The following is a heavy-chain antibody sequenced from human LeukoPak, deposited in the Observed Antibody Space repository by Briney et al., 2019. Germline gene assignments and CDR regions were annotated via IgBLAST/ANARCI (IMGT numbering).Heavy chain of an antibody. V-gene: IGHV3-23*01. Sequence: GGSLRLSCAASGFTFSSYATSWVRLAPGKGLEWVSAISGSGGSTYYADSVKGRFTISRDNSKNTLYLQMNSLRAEDTAVYYCAKSAVTPRNTPLCYFDYWGQGTLVTVS. J-gene: IGHJ4*02. CDR2: ISGSGGST. CDR1: GFTFSSYA. D-gene: IGHD1-14*01. CDR3: AKSAVTPRNTPLCYFDY.